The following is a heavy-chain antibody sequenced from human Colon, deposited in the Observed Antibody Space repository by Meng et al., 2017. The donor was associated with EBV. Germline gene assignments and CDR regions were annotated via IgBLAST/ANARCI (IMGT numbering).Heavy chain of an antibody. D-gene: IGHD6-19*01. CDR3: GTLKYTSGFYGPAY. CDR1: GYTFTRYP. CDR2: ISTNTGNP. J-gene: IGHJ4*02. V-gene: IGHV7-4-1*02. Sequence: QGQLVQSGSELKKPGASVKVSCKACGYTFTRYPMNWVRQAPGQGLEWMGWISTNTGNPTYAQGFTGRFVFSVDTSVSTAYLQISSLKAEDTAVYYCGTLKYTSGFYGPAYWGQGALVTVSS.